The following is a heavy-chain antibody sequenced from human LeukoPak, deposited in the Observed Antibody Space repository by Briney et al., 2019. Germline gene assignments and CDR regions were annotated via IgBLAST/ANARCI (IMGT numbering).Heavy chain of an antibody. J-gene: IGHJ4*02. Sequence: SETLSLTCTVSGGSINSDNYYWGWIRQPPGKGLEWIGSIYYSGSTYYNPSLKSRVTISVDTSKNQFSLNLSSVTAADTAVYYCAREWSTSRPFDYWGQGTLVPVSS. CDR1: GGSINSDNYY. CDR3: AREWSTSRPFDY. V-gene: IGHV4-39*07. D-gene: IGHD1-26*01. CDR2: IYYSGST.